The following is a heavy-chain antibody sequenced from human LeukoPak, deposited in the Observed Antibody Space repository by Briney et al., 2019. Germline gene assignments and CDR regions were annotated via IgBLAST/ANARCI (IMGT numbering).Heavy chain of an antibody. V-gene: IGHV4-59*01. CDR2: NYYSGST. D-gene: IGHD2-15*01. Sequence: SETLSLTCTVSGXSISSYYWSWIRQPPGKGLEWVGYNYYSGSTNYNPSLRSRVTISVDTSKNQFSLKLSSVTAADTAVYYCARELGYCSGGGCSEYFQHWGQGTLVTVSS. CDR3: ARELGYCSGGGCSEYFQH. CDR1: GXSISSYY. J-gene: IGHJ1*01.